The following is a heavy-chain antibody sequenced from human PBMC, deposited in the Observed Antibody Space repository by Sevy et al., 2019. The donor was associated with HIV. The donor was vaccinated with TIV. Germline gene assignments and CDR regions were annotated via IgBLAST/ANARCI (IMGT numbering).Heavy chain of an antibody. CDR2: ISSAGSNK. V-gene: IGHV3-30-3*01. CDR3: ARASSPYCGGDCLYAFNI. J-gene: IGHJ3*02. CDR1: GLTFSSHA. D-gene: IGHD2-21*02. Sequence: GGSLRLSCAASGLTFSSHAMHWVRQAPGKGLEWVAVISSAGSNKYYADSVKGRFTISRDNPKNTLYLQMNSLRDEDTAVYYCARASSPYCGGDCLYAFNIWGQGTMVTVSS.